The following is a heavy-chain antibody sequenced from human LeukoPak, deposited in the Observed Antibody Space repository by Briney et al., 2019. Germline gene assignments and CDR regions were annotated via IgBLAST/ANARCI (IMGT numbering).Heavy chain of an antibody. CDR3: ARAQGIAALLGYYYYYYYMDV. Sequence: ALVKVSCKASGYTFTSYDINWVRQATGQGLEWMGWMNPNSGNTGYAQKFQGRVTMTRNTSISTAYMELSSLRSEDTAVYYCARAQGIAALLGYYYYYYYMDVWGKGTTVTVSS. CDR2: MNPNSGNT. V-gene: IGHV1-8*01. D-gene: IGHD6-13*01. CDR1: GYTFTSYD. J-gene: IGHJ6*03.